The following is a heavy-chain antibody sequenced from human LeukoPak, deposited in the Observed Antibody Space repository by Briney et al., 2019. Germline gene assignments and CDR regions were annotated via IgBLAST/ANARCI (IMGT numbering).Heavy chain of an antibody. CDR2: MNPNSGNT. D-gene: IGHD4-23*01. J-gene: IGHJ4*02. CDR3: ARNDGVVTQLDY. CDR1: GYTFTSYD. V-gene: IGHV1-8*01. Sequence: GASVKVSCKASGYTFTSYDINWVRQATGQGLEWMGWMNPNSGNTGYAQKFQGRVTMTRDTSISTAYMELSRLRSDDTAVYYCARNDGVVTQLDYWGQGTLVTVSS.